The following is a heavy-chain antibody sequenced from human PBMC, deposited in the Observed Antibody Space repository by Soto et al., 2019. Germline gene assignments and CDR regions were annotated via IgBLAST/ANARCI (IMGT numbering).Heavy chain of an antibody. CDR2: ISGSGGST. CDR1: GFTFSSYA. V-gene: IGHV3-23*01. CDR3: ARDHSSQIYYFDS. Sequence: GGSLRLSCAASGFTFSSYAMSWVRQAPGKGLEWVSAISGSGGSTYYADSVKGRFTISRDNSKNTLYLQMNSLRGDDTTVYYCARDHSSQIYYFDSWGQGTQVTVSS. J-gene: IGHJ4*02. D-gene: IGHD5-18*01.